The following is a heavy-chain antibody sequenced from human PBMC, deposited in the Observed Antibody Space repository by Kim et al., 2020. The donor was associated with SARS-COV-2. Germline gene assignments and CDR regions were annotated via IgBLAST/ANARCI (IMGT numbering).Heavy chain of an antibody. Sequence: SETLSLTCAVYGGSFSGYYWSWIRQPPGKGLEWIGEINHSGSTNYNPSLKSRVTISVDTSKNQFSLKLSSVTAADTAVYYCARGAIITMVRGVIISNWF. V-gene: IGHV4-34*01. CDR3: ARGAIITMVRGVIISNWF. CDR2: INHSGST. D-gene: IGHD3-10*01. CDR1: GGSFSGYY. J-gene: IGHJ5*01.